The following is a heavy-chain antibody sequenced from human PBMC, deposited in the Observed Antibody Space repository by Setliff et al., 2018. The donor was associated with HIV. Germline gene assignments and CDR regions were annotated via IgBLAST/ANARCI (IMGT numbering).Heavy chain of an antibody. V-gene: IGHV4-34*01. CDR1: GGSFSDYY. CDR3: AREDYDILNFSRYYFDY. J-gene: IGHJ4*02. Sequence: SETLSLTCAVYGGSFSDYYWTWIRQSPGKGLEWIGEINHRGSTNYNPSLKSRVTVSVDTSKNQFSLKLGSVTAADTAVYYCAREDYDILNFSRYYFDYWGQGTLVTVSS. CDR2: INHRGST. D-gene: IGHD3-9*01.